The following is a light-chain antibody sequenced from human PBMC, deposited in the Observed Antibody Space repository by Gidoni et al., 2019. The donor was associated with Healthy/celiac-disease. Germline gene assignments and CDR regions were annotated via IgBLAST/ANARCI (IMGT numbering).Light chain of an antibody. CDR1: QGISSY. Sequence: DIQLTQSPSFLSASGGDRVTITCRASQGISSYLSWYQQKQGKAPKLLIYAASTLQSGVPSRFSGSGSGTEFTLTISSLQHEDFATYYCQQLNSYPAFGPGTKVDIK. V-gene: IGKV1-9*01. CDR2: AAS. CDR3: QQLNSYPA. J-gene: IGKJ3*01.